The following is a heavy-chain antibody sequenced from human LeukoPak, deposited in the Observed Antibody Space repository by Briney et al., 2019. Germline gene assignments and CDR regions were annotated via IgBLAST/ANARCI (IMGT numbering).Heavy chain of an antibody. V-gene: IGHV3-11*01. J-gene: IGHJ6*03. Sequence: SGGSLRLSCAASGFTFSDYYMSWIRQAPGKGLEWVSYISSSGSTIYYADSVKGQFTISRDNAKNSLYLQMNSLRAEDTAVYYCARLPPPAAIYYYYYYMDVWGKGTTVTISS. CDR1: GFTFSDYY. D-gene: IGHD6-25*01. CDR2: ISSSGSTI. CDR3: ARLPPPAAIYYYYYYMDV.